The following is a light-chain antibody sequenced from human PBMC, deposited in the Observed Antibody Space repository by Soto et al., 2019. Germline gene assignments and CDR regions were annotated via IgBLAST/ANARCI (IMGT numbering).Light chain of an antibody. CDR3: QQYDSYSRT. Sequence: DIQMTQSPSSLSASVGDRVTITCRASQNISKWLAWYQQKPGKAPNLLIYKASSLQSGVPSRFSGIGSGTEFTLTISSLQPDDFATYYCQQYDSYSRTFGQGTKVDIK. CDR2: KAS. CDR1: QNISKW. J-gene: IGKJ1*01. V-gene: IGKV1-5*03.